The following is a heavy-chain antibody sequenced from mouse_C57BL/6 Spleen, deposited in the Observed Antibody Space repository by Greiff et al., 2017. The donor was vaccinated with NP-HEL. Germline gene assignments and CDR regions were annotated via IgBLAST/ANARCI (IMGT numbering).Heavy chain of an antibody. CDR3: ARGIYYGSRERAWFAY. V-gene: IGHV1-52*01. Sequence: VQLQQPGAELVRPGSSVKLSCKASGYTFTSYWMHWVKQRPIQGLAWIGNIDPSDSETHYNQKFKDKATLTVDKSSSTAYMKLSSLTSEDSAVYYCARGIYYGSRERAWFAYWGQGTLVTVSA. CDR2: IDPSDSET. J-gene: IGHJ3*01. D-gene: IGHD1-1*01. CDR1: GYTFTSYW.